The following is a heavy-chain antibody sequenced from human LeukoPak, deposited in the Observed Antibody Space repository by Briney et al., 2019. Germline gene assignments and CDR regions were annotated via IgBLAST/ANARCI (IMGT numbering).Heavy chain of an antibody. CDR1: GYTFTSYG. D-gene: IGHD3-10*01. V-gene: IGHV1-18*01. Sequence: GASVKVFCKASGYTFTSYGISWVRQAPGQGLEWMGWISAYNGNTNYAQKLQGRVTMTTDTSTSTAYMELRSLRSDDTAVYYCARAGIWFGESYFDYWGQGTLVTVSS. CDR3: ARAGIWFGESYFDY. CDR2: ISAYNGNT. J-gene: IGHJ4*02.